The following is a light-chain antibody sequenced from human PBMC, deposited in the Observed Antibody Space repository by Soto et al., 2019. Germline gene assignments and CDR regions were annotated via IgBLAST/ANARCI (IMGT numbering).Light chain of an antibody. V-gene: IGLV1-44*01. CDR1: SSNIESNT. Sequence: QSVLTQPPSASGTPGQRFTISCSGSSSNIESNTVTCYQQLPGTAPKLVIYSNYDRPSGVPDRFSGSTSGTSASLVIRGLQSEDEAGYYCAAWDDILNGYVFGGGTKVTVL. CDR3: AAWDDILNGYV. CDR2: SNY. J-gene: IGLJ1*01.